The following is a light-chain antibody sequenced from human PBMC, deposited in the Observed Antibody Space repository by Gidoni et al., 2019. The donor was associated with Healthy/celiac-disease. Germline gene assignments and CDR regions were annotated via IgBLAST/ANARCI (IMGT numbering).Light chain of an antibody. J-gene: IGKJ1*01. CDR2: LGS. CDR1: QSLLHSNGYNY. V-gene: IGKV2-28*01. Sequence: DSVVTQSPLCLTVTPGEPSSISCRSSQSLLHSNGYNYVDWYLQTPGQSPQLLIDLGSNRASGVPDRFSGSGSGTAFTLKISRVEADDVGVYYCMQALHTPRTFGQGTKVEIK. CDR3: MQALHTPRT.